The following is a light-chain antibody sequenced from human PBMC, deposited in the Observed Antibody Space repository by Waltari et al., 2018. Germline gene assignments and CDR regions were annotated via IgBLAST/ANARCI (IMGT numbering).Light chain of an antibody. Sequence: EIVMTQSPTTLSVSPGERATLPSSASQSIGINLAWYQQKPGQAPRLLIYGASTRATGIPARFSGSGSRTEFTLTISSLQSEDFAIYYCQQYNNWLEITFGHGTKVDIK. CDR1: QSIGIN. J-gene: IGKJ3*01. CDR2: GAS. CDR3: QQYNNWLEIT. V-gene: IGKV3D-15*01.